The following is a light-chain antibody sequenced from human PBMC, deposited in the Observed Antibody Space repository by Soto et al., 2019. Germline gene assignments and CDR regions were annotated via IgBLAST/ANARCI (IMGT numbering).Light chain of an antibody. CDR1: QSVSSNY. CDR2: GAS. V-gene: IGKV3-20*01. J-gene: IGKJ2*01. CDR3: QQFSGSLYT. Sequence: ESVLTQSPGTLSLSPGERATLSCRASQSVSSNYLAWYQQKPGQAPRLLIYGASNRATGIPDRFSGSGSGTDFTLTITRLEPEDFAVYYCQQFSGSLYTFGQGTKLEIK.